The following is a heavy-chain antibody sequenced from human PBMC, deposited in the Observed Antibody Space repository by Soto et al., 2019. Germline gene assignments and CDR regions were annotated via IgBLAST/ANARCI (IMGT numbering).Heavy chain of an antibody. CDR3: AREGMAVADPLDY. J-gene: IGHJ4*02. Sequence: QVHLVQSGAEVKKPGASVKVSCKASGYTFTTYGISWVRQAPGQGLEWMGWISTYNGNANYPQKFQRRVTLTTDTSTSTAYMELRSLTSDDTAIYYCAREGMAVADPLDYWGQGTQVTVSS. V-gene: IGHV1-18*01. CDR2: ISTYNGNA. D-gene: IGHD6-19*01. CDR1: GYTFTTYG.